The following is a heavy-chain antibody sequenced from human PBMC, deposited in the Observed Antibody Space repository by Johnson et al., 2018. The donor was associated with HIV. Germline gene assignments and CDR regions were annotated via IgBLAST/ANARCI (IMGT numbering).Heavy chain of an antibody. J-gene: IGHJ3*02. V-gene: IGHV3-30-3*01. D-gene: IGHD6-19*01. CDR3: ARTTYSSPGAFDI. CDR2: ISHDGSNK. CDR1: GFTFSYYS. Sequence: QVQLVESGGGLVQPGRSLRLSCAASGFTFSYYSIHWVRQAPGKGLEWVSVISHDGSNKYYADSVSGRFTISRDKSRNTLYLQMNSLRAEDTAVYYCARTTYSSPGAFDIWGQGTMVTVSS.